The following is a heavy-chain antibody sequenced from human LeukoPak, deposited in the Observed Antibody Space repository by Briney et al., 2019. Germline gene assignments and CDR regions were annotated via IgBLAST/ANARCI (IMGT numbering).Heavy chain of an antibody. Sequence: PSETLSLTCTVSGGSISNYYWSWIRQPPGKGLEWIGYIYHSGSTNYNPSLKSRVTILVDTSNNQFSLKVTSVTAADTAVYYCARLNVYSSGWYPNWFDPWGQGTLVTVSS. D-gene: IGHD6-19*01. CDR1: GGSISNYY. J-gene: IGHJ5*02. CDR3: ARLNVYSSGWYPNWFDP. V-gene: IGHV4-59*01. CDR2: IYHSGST.